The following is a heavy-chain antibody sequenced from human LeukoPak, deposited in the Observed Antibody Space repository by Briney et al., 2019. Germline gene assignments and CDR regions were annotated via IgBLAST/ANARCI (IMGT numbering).Heavy chain of an antibody. CDR2: FDPEDGET. D-gene: IGHD5-18*01. J-gene: IGHJ4*02. V-gene: IGHV1-24*01. CDR3: ATVRGYSYGYLRY. Sequence: ASVKVSCKVSGYTLTELSIHLVRQAPGKGLEWMGGFDPEDGETVYAQKFQGRVTMNEDTSTDTAYMELSSLRDEDTAVYYCATVRGYSYGYLRYWGQGTLVTVSS. CDR1: GYTLTELS.